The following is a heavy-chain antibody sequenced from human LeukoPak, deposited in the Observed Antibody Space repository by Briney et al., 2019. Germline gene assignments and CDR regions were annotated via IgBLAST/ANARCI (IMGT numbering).Heavy chain of an antibody. V-gene: IGHV3-23*01. CDR2: FSASGGST. J-gene: IGHJ4*02. CDR3: AKVGYYYGSGSYCLDY. D-gene: IGHD3-10*01. CDR1: GFAFSDYV. Sequence: GGSLRLSCAASGFAFSDYVMNWVRQAPGKGLEWVSAFSASGGSTYYANSVKGRFTISRDNSKNTLYLQMNSLRADDTAVYYCAKVGYYYGSGSYCLDYWGQGTLVTVSS.